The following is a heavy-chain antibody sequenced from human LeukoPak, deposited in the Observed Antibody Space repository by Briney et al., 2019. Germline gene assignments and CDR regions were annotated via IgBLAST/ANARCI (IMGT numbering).Heavy chain of an antibody. V-gene: IGHV6-1*01. CDR1: GDSVSSNSAA. J-gene: IGHJ4*02. CDR3: ARETLLGTYPKDYFDY. Sequence: SQTLSLTCAISGDSVSSNSAASNWIRQSPSRGLEWLGRTYYRSKWYNDYAVSVKSRITINPDTSKNQFSLQLNSVTPEDTAVYYCARETLLGTYPKDYFDYWGQGTLVTVSS. D-gene: IGHD7-27*01. CDR2: TYYRSKWYN.